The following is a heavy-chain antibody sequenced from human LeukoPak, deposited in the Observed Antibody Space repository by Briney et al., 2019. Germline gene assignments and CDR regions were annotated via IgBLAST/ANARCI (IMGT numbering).Heavy chain of an antibody. CDR3: AKNDPIVGATYFDY. Sequence: PGGSLRLSCAASGFTFSTYAITWVRQAPGKGLELVSTISGSGGTTYYAASVKGRFTISRDNSRNTLYLQLNSLRAEDTAVYYCAKNDPIVGATYFDYWGQGTLVTVSS. D-gene: IGHD1-26*01. CDR2: ISGSGGTT. V-gene: IGHV3-23*01. CDR1: GFTFSTYA. J-gene: IGHJ4*02.